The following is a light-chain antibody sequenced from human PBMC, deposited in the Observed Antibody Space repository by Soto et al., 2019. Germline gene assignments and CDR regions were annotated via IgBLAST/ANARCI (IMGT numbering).Light chain of an antibody. V-gene: IGKV3-15*01. Sequence: EIVLTQSPATLSLSPGERATLSCRASQSVSSNLAWYRQKPGQAPRLLIYGASTRATGIPARFSGSGSGTEFTLTISSLQSEDFALYYCHQYNSWPPGTFGQGTKVDI. J-gene: IGKJ2*01. CDR3: HQYNSWPPGT. CDR1: QSVSSN. CDR2: GAS.